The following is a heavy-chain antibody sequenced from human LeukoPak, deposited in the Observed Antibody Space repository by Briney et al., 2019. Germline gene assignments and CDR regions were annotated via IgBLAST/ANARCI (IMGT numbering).Heavy chain of an antibody. CDR1: GFTVSTNS. CDR2: IYSDNT. CDR3: ARDGYHYYGSGTYFGYYYMDV. Sequence: GGSLRLSCTVSGFTVSTNSMSWVRQAPGKGLEWVSFIYSDNTHYSDSVKGRFTISRDNAKNSLYLQMNSLRAEDTAVYYCARDGYHYYGSGTYFGYYYMDVWGKGTTVTISS. J-gene: IGHJ6*03. V-gene: IGHV3-69-1*02. D-gene: IGHD3-10*01.